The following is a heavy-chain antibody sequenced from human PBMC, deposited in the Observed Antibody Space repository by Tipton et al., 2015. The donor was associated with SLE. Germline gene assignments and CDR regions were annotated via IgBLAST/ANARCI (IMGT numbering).Heavy chain of an antibody. Sequence: SLRLSCAASGFSFSNYAINWVRQAPGKGLEWVSVIYAGVSSAYYLDSVKGRFTISRDNSKNTVYLQMNSLRAEDTAIYYCAKDHQGGDGYIVIDYWGQGALVTVSS. CDR2: IYAGVSSA. J-gene: IGHJ4*02. CDR3: AKDHQGGDGYIVIDY. CDR1: GFSFSNYA. V-gene: IGHV3-23*03. D-gene: IGHD5-24*01.